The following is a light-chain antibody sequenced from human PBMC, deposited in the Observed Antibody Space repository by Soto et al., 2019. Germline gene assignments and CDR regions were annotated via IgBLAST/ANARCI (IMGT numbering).Light chain of an antibody. CDR3: CSYAGTTTYV. CDR1: RSDVGSYNL. J-gene: IGLJ1*01. Sequence: QSVLTQPASVSGSPGQSITISCTGTRSDVGSYNLVSWYQQHPGKAPKLMIYEVTERPSGVSNRFSGSKSGDTASLTISGLQAEDEADYYCCSYAGTTTYVFGPGTKVTVL. V-gene: IGLV2-23*02. CDR2: EVT.